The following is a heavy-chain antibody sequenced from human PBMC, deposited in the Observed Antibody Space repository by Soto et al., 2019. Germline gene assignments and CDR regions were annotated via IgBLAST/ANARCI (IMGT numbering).Heavy chain of an antibody. CDR2: INPNSGGT. CDR3: ARGDLAARSNYYYYYGMDV. D-gene: IGHD6-6*01. V-gene: IGHV1-2*02. CDR1: GYTFTGYY. Sequence: GASVKVSCKASGYTFTGYYMHWVRQAPGQGLEWMGWINPNSGGTNYAQKFQGRVTMTRDTSISTAYMELSRLRSDDTAVYYCARGDLAARSNYYYYYGMDVWGQGTTVTVSS. J-gene: IGHJ6*02.